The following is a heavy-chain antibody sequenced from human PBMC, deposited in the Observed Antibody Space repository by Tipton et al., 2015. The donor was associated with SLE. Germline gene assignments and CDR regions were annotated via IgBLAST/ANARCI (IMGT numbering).Heavy chain of an antibody. CDR3: ARSDGGY. Sequence: TLSLTCTVSDGSIRSYYWSWIRQPPGKGLEWIGYIHSSGSTNYNSSLESRVTISIDTSRNQFSLKLTSVTAADTAVYYCARSDGGYWGQGTLVTVSS. D-gene: IGHD3-16*01. J-gene: IGHJ4*02. CDR2: IHSSGST. CDR1: DGSIRSYY. V-gene: IGHV4-59*01.